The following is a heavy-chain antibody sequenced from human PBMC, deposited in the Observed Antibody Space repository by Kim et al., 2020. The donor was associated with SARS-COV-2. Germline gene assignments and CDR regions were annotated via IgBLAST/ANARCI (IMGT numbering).Heavy chain of an antibody. V-gene: IGHV3-23*01. CDR2: ITCSGGST. Sequence: GGSLRLSCAASGFTCYTYAMSWVRQAPGKGLEWVSAITCSGGSTYYADSVKGRFTISRDSSKNTLYLQMNSLRVEDTAVYYCAKDPFDDRGWRFYNWGQGTLVTVSS. CDR1: GFTCYTYA. CDR3: AKDPFDDRGWRFYN. J-gene: IGHJ4*02. D-gene: IGHD3-22*01.